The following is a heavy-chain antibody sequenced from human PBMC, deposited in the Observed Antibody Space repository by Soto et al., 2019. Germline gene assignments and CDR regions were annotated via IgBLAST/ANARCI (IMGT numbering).Heavy chain of an antibody. CDR2: IYPSDSDT. D-gene: IGHD2-2*01. CDR1: GYDFSTYW. V-gene: IGHV5-51*01. J-gene: IGHJ6*02. CDR3: ARARYSTSPLDI. Sequence: PGESLKISCQAFGYDFSTYWIAWVRQMPRKGLEWMGIIYPSDSDTKYSPSFQGQVTISADESISTASLHWTTLRASDSATYYCARARYSTSPLDIWGQGTTVTVSS.